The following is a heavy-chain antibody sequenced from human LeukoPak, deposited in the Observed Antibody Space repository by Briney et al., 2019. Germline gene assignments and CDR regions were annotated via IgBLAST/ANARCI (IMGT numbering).Heavy chain of an antibody. V-gene: IGHV3-23*01. J-gene: IGHJ4*02. CDR3: AKDPVITFGGVIGPYFDY. CDR2: ISGSGGST. D-gene: IGHD3-16*02. Sequence: GGSLRLSCAASGFTFSSYAMSWVRQAPGKGLELVSAISGSGGSTYYADSVKGRFTISRDNSKNTLYLQMNSLRAEDTAVYYCAKDPVITFGGVIGPYFDYWGQGTLVTVSS. CDR1: GFTFSSYA.